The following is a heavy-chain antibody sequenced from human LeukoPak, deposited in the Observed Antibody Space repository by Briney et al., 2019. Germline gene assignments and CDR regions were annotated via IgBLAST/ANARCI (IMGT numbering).Heavy chain of an antibody. J-gene: IGHJ2*01. CDR3: VRRKTMMALNAWAFDL. CDR2: ISHDGSNK. CDR1: GFTFRDYA. Sequence: GGSLRLSCTASGFTFRDYAMHWVRRTPGKGLEWVAAISHDGSNKNYVDSVKGRFTVSRDNSKNTLSVQMNSLSADDTALYYCVRRKTMMALNAWAFDLWGRGTLVIASS. V-gene: IGHV3-30-3*01. D-gene: IGHD3-22*01.